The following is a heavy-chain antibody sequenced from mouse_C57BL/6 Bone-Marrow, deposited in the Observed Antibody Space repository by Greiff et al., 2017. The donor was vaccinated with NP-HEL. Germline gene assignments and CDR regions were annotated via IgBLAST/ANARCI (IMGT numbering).Heavy chain of an antibody. J-gene: IGHJ2*01. V-gene: IGHV1-59*01. CDR1: GYTFTSYW. D-gene: IGHD2-5*01. Sequence: QVQLKQPGAELVRPGTSVKLSCKASGYTFTSYWMHWVKQRPGQGLEWIGVIDPSDSYTNYNQKFKGKATLTVDTSSSTAYMQLSSLTSEDSAVYYCARERNYYSNYEADYFDYWGQGTTLTVSS. CDR3: ARERNYYSNYEADYFDY. CDR2: IDPSDSYT.